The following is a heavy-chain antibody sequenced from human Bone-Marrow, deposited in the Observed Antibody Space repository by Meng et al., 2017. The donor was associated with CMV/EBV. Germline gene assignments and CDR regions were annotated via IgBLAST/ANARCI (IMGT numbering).Heavy chain of an antibody. J-gene: IGHJ4*02. CDR1: GGTFSSYA. CDR3: ARVGSGSYYVSAAGDY. Sequence: SVKVSCKASGGTFSSYAISWVRQAPGQGLEWMGGIIPIFGTANYAQKFQGRVTITTDESTSTAYMELSSLRSEDTAVYYCARVGSGSYYVSAAGDYWGQGNLVTVAS. CDR2: IIPIFGTA. V-gene: IGHV1-69*05. D-gene: IGHD1-26*01.